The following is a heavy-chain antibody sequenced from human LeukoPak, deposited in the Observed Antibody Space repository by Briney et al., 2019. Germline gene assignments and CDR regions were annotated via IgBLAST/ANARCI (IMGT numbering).Heavy chain of an antibody. CDR3: AGPMVRGVSPLEY. Sequence: KTSETLSLTCTVSGGSISSSSYYWNWVRQPPGKGLEWIGYIHYSGSTSYNPPLKSRVTISIDTSKNQFSLKPTSVTAADTAVYYCAGPMVRGVSPLEYWGQGILVTVSS. CDR2: IHYSGST. V-gene: IGHV4-61*01. CDR1: GGSISSSSYY. D-gene: IGHD3-10*01. J-gene: IGHJ4*02.